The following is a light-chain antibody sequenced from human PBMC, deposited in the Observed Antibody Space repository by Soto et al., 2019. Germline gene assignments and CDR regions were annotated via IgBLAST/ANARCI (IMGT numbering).Light chain of an antibody. J-gene: IGLJ1*01. CDR1: SSDVGGYNY. Sequence: QSVLTQPPSASGSAGQSVTISCTGTSSDVGGYNYVSWYQQHPGKAPKVMIYEVSKRPSGVPDRFSGSKSGSTASLTVSGLQAEDEADYFCSSYAGSNNYNYLCGTGTRSPS. CDR2: EVS. V-gene: IGLV2-8*01. CDR3: SSYAGSNNYNYL.